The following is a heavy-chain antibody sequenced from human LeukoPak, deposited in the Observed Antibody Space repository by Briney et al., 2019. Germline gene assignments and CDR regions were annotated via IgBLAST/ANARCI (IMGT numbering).Heavy chain of an antibody. Sequence: MASETLSLTCTVSGGSISSYYWSWIRQPPGKGLQWIGYIYYSGSTNYNPSLKSRVTISLDTSKNQFSLNLSSVTAADTAVYYCARLSLLWFGRPNTVDWFDPWGQGTLVTVSS. D-gene: IGHD3-10*01. CDR3: ARLSLLWFGRPNTVDWFDP. V-gene: IGHV4-59*01. CDR1: GGSISSYY. J-gene: IGHJ5*02. CDR2: IYYSGST.